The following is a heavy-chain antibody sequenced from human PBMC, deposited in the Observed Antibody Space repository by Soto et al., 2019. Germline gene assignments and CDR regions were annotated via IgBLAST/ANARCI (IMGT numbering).Heavy chain of an antibody. J-gene: IGHJ5*02. D-gene: IGHD3-22*01. CDR2: ISAYNGNT. CDR1: GYTFTSYG. V-gene: IGHV1-18*01. CDR3: ARGRYYYDSSGPTNWFDP. Sequence: QVQLVQSGAEVKKPGASVKVSCKASGYTFTSYGISWVRQAPGQGLEWMGWISAYNGNTNYAQKLQGRVTMTTDTATSTAYMELRSLRSDDTAVYYCARGRYYYDSSGPTNWFDPWGQGTLVTVSS.